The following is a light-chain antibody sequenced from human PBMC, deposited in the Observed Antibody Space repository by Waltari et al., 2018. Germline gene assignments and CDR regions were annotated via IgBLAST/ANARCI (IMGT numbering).Light chain of an antibody. V-gene: IGKV2-28*01. CDR1: QSLLHRSVSPS. J-gene: IGKJ4*01. Sequence: DIVMTQSPLFLPVPPGEPASISCRSRQSLLHRSVSPSLAWFLQKPGQSPQPLISMGSHRASGVPDRFSGSGSGTDFTLQISRVEADDVGVYYCMQSLQPPLTFGGGTKMEIK. CDR3: MQSLQPPLT. CDR2: MGS.